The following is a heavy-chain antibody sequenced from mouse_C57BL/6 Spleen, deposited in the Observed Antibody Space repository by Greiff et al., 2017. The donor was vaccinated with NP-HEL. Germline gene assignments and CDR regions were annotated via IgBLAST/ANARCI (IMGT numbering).Heavy chain of an antibody. D-gene: IGHD2-4*01. Sequence: VQLQQSGPGLVQPSQCLSITCTVSGFSLTSYGVHWVRQSPGKGLEWLGVIWRGGSTDYNAAFMSRLGITKDNSKSQVFFKMNRLQADDTAIYYCAKNSNDYGFAYWGQGTLVTVSA. CDR2: IWRGGST. CDR3: AKNSNDYGFAY. V-gene: IGHV2-5*01. CDR1: GFSLTSYG. J-gene: IGHJ3*01.